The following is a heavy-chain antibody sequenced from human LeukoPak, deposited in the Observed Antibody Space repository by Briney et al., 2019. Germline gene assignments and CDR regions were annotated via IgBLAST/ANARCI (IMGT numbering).Heavy chain of an antibody. J-gene: IGHJ4*02. Sequence: SETLSLTCAVSGYSISSGYYRGWIRQPPGKGLEWIGSIYHSGSTYYNPSLKSRVTISVDTSKNQFSLKLSSVTAADTAVYYCARQESDFDYWGQGTLVTVSS. V-gene: IGHV4-38-2*01. CDR2: IYHSGST. CDR3: ARQESDFDY. D-gene: IGHD3-10*01. CDR1: GYSISSGYY.